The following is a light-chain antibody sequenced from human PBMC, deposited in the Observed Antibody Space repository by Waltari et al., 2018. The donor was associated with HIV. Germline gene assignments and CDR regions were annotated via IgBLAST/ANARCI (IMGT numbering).Light chain of an antibody. J-gene: IGLJ2*01. V-gene: IGLV1-40*01. Sequence: QSVLTPPPSVSGAPGQRVTISRTGSSSNIGAGYDVHWYQQLPGTAPKLLIYGNSNRPSGVPDRFSGSKSGTSASLAITGLQAEDEADYYCQSYDSSLSAPVVFGGGTKLTVL. CDR3: QSYDSSLSAPVV. CDR1: SSNIGAGYD. CDR2: GNS.